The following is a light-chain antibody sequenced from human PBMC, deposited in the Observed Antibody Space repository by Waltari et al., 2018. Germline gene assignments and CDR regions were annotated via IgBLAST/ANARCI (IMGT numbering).Light chain of an antibody. Sequence: QSVLTQPPSVSAAPGQRVTISCSGGSPNIGTNYVSWYRQFPGTAPKLLSYENSERSSGIPGRFSGSKSGTSATLDITGLQAGDEADYYCGTWDSSLSGAVFGGGTHLTVL. J-gene: IGLJ7*01. CDR1: SPNIGTNY. CDR3: GTWDSSLSGAV. V-gene: IGLV1-51*02. CDR2: ENS.